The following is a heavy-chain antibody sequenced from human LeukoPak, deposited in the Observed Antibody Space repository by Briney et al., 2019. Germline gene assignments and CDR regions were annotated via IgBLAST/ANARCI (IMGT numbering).Heavy chain of an antibody. CDR2: IYHSGNN. V-gene: IGHV4-59*01. D-gene: IGHD2-15*01. CDR3: ATRSAGVAATFDS. Sequence: SETLSLTCTVSSRSISCYYWSWIRQPPGKGLEWIGYIYHSGNNNHNPSLKSRVTISAEPHKNAFFLQMNPAAAADTPIYYCATRSAGVAATFDSGGQAALVTVS. CDR1: SRSISCYY. J-gene: IGHJ4*02.